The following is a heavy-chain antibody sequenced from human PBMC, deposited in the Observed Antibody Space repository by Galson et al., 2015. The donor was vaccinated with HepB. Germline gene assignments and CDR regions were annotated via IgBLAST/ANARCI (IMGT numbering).Heavy chain of an antibody. CDR3: ARGVVNSGYFVSRKANWFDP. CDR2: IYSSGST. CDR1: GDSISSYS. J-gene: IGHJ5*02. D-gene: IGHD3-22*01. V-gene: IGHV4-4*07. Sequence: TLSLTCSVSGDSISSYSWSWIRQPAGKGLEWIGRIYSSGSTNYNPSLKSRVSMSVDTAKNQFSLKLSSVTAADTAVYYCARGVVNSGYFVSRKANWFDPWGQGTLVTVSS.